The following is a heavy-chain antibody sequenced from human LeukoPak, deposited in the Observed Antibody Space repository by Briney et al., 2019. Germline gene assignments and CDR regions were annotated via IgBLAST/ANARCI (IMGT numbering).Heavy chain of an antibody. CDR1: GGSIRSSYYY. CDR2: IYDSGST. D-gene: IGHD2-15*01. CDR3: ARGGGGLDY. Sequence: PSETLSLTCTVSGGSIRSSYYYWGWIRQPPGKGLEWIGSIYDSGSTYYNPSLKSRVTISVDTSKNQFSLKLNSVTAADTAVYYCARGGGGLDYWGQGTLVTVSS. J-gene: IGHJ4*02. V-gene: IGHV4-39*01.